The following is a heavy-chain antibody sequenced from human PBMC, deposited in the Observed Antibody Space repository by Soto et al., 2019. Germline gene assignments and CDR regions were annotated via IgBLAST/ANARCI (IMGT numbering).Heavy chain of an antibody. J-gene: IGHJ2*01. CDR2: IYSGGST. CDR1: GFTVSSNY. Sequence: EVQLVETGGGLIQPRGSLRLSCAASGFTVSSNYMSWVRQAPGKGLEWVSVIYSGGSTYYADSVKGRFTISRDNSKNTLYLQMNSLRAEDTAVYYCAGPSSGWSAHTGPGYFDLWGRGTLVTVSS. CDR3: AGPSSGWSAHTGPGYFDL. D-gene: IGHD6-19*01. V-gene: IGHV3-53*02.